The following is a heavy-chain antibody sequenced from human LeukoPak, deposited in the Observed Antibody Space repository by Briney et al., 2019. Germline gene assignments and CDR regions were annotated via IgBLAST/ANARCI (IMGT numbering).Heavy chain of an antibody. CDR2: IRNDGGNK. CDR3: AKDTPTTGYHLDS. J-gene: IGHJ4*02. CDR1: GFTFSSYA. D-gene: IGHD1-1*01. V-gene: IGHV3-30*02. Sequence: GESLRLSCTASGFTFSSYAMHWVRQAPGKGLEWVAFIRNDGGNKYYADSVKGRFTISRDNSQNTLYLQMNSLRAEDTAVYYCAKDTPTTGYHLDSWGQGTLVTVSS.